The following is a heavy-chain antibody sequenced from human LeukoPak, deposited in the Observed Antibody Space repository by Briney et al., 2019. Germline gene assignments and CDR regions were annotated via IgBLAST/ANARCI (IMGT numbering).Heavy chain of an antibody. Sequence: GGSLRLSCAASAFSFSSYAMSWVRQAPGKGLEWVSTISGSGGSTYYADSVKGRFTISRDNSKNTLYLQMNSLRAEDTALYYCAKSYSSDFYYGEDYFDYWGPGTLVTVSS. CDR1: AFSFSSYA. CDR3: AKSYSSDFYYGEDYFDY. D-gene: IGHD3-22*01. V-gene: IGHV3-23*01. J-gene: IGHJ4*02. CDR2: ISGSGGST.